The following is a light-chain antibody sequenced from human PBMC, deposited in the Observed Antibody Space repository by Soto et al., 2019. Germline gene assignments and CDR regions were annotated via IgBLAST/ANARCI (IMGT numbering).Light chain of an antibody. J-gene: IGKJ1*01. CDR2: KAS. CDR3: QQHREYAAWT. CDR1: QGVSIW. V-gene: IGKV1-5*03. Sequence: DIQMTQSPSTLSASVGDRVTITCRASQGVSIWLAWYQQKPGKAPNLLIYKASSLQSGVPSRFSGSGSGTEFTLTISSLQPEDFATYYCQQHREYAAWTFGQGTKVDIK.